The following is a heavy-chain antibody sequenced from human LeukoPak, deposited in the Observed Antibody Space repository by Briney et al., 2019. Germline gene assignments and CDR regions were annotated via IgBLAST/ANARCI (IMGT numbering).Heavy chain of an antibody. CDR1: GFTFSSYG. CDR2: ILYDGSNK. CDR3: AKCGEYYDYVWGKDWFDP. V-gene: IGHV3-30*02. Sequence: GGSLRLSCAASGFTFSSYGMHWVRQAPGKGLEWVAFILYDGSNKYYADSVKGRFTISRDNSKNTLYLQMNSLRAEDTAVYYCAKCGEYYDYVWGKDWFDPWGQGTLVTVSS. J-gene: IGHJ5*02. D-gene: IGHD3-16*01.